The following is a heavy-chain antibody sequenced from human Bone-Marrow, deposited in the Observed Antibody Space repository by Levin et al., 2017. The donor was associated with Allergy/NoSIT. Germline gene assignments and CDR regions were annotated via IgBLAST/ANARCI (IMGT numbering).Heavy chain of an antibody. CDR2: IKQDGSEK. CDR1: GFTFSSYW. CDR3: ARDKSYGSGRHKATHYYYYYGMDV. J-gene: IGHJ6*02. V-gene: IGHV3-7*01. Sequence: PGGSLRLSCAASGFTFSSYWMSWVRQAPGKGLEWVANIKQDGSEKYYVDSVKGRCTISRDNAKNSLYLQMNSLRAEDTAVYYCARDKSYGSGRHKATHYYYYYGMDVWGQGTTVTVSS. D-gene: IGHD3-10*01.